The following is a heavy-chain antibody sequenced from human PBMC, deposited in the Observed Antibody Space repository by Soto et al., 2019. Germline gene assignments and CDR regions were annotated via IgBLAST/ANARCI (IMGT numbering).Heavy chain of an antibody. V-gene: IGHV3-49*03. J-gene: IGHJ6*03. CDR1: GFTFGDYA. D-gene: IGHD2-2*02. Sequence: GGSLRLSCTASGFTFGDYAMSWFRQAPGKGLEWVGFIRSKAYGGTTEYAASVKGRFTISRDDSKSIAYLQMNSLKTEDTAVYYCTRDLNVVPAAINSYYYYYYMDVWGKGTTVTVSS. CDR3: TRDLNVVPAAINSYYYYYYMDV. CDR2: IRSKAYGGTT.